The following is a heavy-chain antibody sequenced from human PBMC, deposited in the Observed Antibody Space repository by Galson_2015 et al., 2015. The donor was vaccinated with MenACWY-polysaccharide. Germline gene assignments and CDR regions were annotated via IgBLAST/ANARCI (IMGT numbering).Heavy chain of an antibody. D-gene: IGHD3-10*01. Sequence: QSGAEVKKPGESLTISCKASGYLFTSFAIGWVRQMPGKGLEWLGIIYPSDSDVKYNPSFQGQVTFSADRSTNTAYLQWSSPKASDSAMYYCARKDHGTGSMDVWGQGTTVTVSS. V-gene: IGHV5-51*01. J-gene: IGHJ6*02. CDR2: IYPSDSDV. CDR1: GYLFTSFA. CDR3: ARKDHGTGSMDV.